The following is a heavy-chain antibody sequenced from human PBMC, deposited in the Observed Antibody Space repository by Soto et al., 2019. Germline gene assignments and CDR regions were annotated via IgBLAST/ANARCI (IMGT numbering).Heavy chain of an antibody. CDR2: TYYRSKCYF. Sequence: QVQLQLSGPGLVTPSQTLSLTCAISGDSVSSNSAGWNWIRQTPSRGLEWLGRTYYRSKCYFNSAVSVERRITINPDTSKNQFSLQLSSVTPDDTAVYYCARGSWDDVSGHYYMDVWGKGTTVTVSS. V-gene: IGHV6-1*01. D-gene: IGHD1-1*01. J-gene: IGHJ6*03. CDR1: GDSVSSNSAG. CDR3: ARGSWDDVSGHYYMDV.